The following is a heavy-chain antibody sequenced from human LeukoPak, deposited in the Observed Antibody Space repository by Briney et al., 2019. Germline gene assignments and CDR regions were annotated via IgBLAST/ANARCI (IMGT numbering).Heavy chain of an antibody. CDR2: INPSGGHT. Sequence: GASVKVSCKASGYTFTGYYMHWVRQAPGQGLEWMGLINPSGGHTTYTQKYQGRVTMTRDTSISTAYMELSRLRSDDTAVYYCARAEIPDSSGYPFHIPTAYNWFDPWGQGTLVTVSS. D-gene: IGHD3-22*01. CDR3: ARAEIPDSSGYPFHIPTAYNWFDP. J-gene: IGHJ5*02. V-gene: IGHV1-2*02. CDR1: GYTFTGYY.